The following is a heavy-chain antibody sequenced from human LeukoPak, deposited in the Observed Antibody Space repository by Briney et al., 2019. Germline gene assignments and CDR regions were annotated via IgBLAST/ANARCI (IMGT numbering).Heavy chain of an antibody. Sequence: GGSLRLSCAASGFSFSSFAMTWVRQAPGKGLEWVSTISSTSSYIYSADSLKGRFTISRDNAKNSLYLQMSTLRAEDTAVYYCARGQLWQTGWFDPWGQGTLVTVSS. CDR2: ISSTSSYI. J-gene: IGHJ5*02. V-gene: IGHV3-21*01. CDR3: ARGQLWQTGWFDP. D-gene: IGHD5-18*01. CDR1: GFSFSSFA.